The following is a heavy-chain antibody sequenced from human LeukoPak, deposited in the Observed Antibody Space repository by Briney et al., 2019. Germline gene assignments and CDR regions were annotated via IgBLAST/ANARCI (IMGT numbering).Heavy chain of an antibody. CDR3: ARETPCSPDPHCSFDY. CDR2: ISDSGGRT. V-gene: IGHV3-23*01. CDR1: GFTFSSYA. Sequence: GGSLRLSCAASGFTFSSYAMSWVRQAPGKGLEWVSGISDSGGRTYYADSVKGRFTISRDNSKNTLYLQMNSLRAEDTAVYYCARETPCSPDPHCSFDYWGQGTLVTVSS. J-gene: IGHJ4*02. D-gene: IGHD1-14*01.